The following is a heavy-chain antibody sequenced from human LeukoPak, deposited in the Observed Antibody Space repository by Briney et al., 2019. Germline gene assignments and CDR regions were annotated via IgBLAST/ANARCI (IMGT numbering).Heavy chain of an antibody. CDR1: GFTFSSYA. J-gene: IGHJ4*02. Sequence: GGSLRLSCAASGFTFSSYAMHWVRQAPGKGLEWVAVISYDGSNKYYADSVKGRFTISRDNSKNTLYLQMNSLRDEDTAVYYCARTGERWLQLYFDYWGQGTLVTVSS. V-gene: IGHV3-30-3*01. D-gene: IGHD5-24*01. CDR3: ARTGERWLQLYFDY. CDR2: ISYDGSNK.